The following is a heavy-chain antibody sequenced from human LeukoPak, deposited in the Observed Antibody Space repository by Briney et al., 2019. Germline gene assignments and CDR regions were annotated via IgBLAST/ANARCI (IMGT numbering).Heavy chain of an antibody. V-gene: IGHV1-2*02. J-gene: IGHJ4*02. D-gene: IGHD6-19*01. Sequence: ASAKVSCKASGYTFTSYDINWVRQAPGQGLEWMGWINPNSGGTNYAQKFQGRVTMTRDTSISTAYMELSRLRSDDTAVYYCARDLTRIAVAGTRSDLGYWGQGTLVTVSS. CDR2: INPNSGGT. CDR1: GYTFTSYD. CDR3: ARDLTRIAVAGTRSDLGY.